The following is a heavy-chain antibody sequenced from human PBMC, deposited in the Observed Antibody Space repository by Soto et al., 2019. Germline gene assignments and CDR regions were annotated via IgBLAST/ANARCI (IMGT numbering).Heavy chain of an antibody. Sequence: EVQLVESGGGLIQPGGSLRLSCAASGFTVSSNYMSWVRQAPGKGLEWVSVIYSGGSTYYADSVKGRFTISRDNSKNTLYLQMNSLRSEDTAVYYCARAASVWGSCRLHWGQGTLVTVSS. V-gene: IGHV3-53*01. CDR3: ARAASVWGSCRLH. D-gene: IGHD3-16*02. J-gene: IGHJ4*02. CDR1: GFTVSSNY. CDR2: IYSGGST.